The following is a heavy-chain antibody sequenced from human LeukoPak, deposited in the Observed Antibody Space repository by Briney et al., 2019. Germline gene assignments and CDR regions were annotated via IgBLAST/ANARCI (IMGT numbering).Heavy chain of an antibody. CDR1: GGSISSGGYY. J-gene: IGHJ3*02. D-gene: IGHD4-17*01. CDR3: ARDYGDYSAFDI. Sequence: PSQTLSLTCTVSGGSISSGGYYWSWIRQHPGKGLEWIGYIYYSGSTYYNPSLKSRVTISVDTSKNQFFLKLSSVTAADTAVYYCARDYGDYSAFDIWGQGTMVTVSS. V-gene: IGHV4-31*03. CDR2: IYYSGST.